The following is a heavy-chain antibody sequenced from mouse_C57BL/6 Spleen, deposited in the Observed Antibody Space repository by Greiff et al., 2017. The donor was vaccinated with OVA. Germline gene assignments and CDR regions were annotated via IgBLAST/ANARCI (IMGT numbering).Heavy chain of an antibody. D-gene: IGHD2-1*01. CDR2: IRSKSNNYAT. CDR1: GFSFNTYA. CDR3: VRQPLYYGNYAFDY. J-gene: IGHJ2*01. V-gene: IGHV10-1*01. Sequence: EVQLVESGGGLVQPKGSLKLSCAASGFSFNTYAMNWVRQAPGKGLEWVARIRSKSNNYATYYADSVKDRFTISRDDSESMLYLQMNNLKTEDTAMYYCVRQPLYYGNYAFDYWGQGTTLTVSS.